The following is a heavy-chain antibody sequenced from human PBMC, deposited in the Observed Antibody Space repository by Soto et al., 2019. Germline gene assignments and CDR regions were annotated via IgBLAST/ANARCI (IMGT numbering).Heavy chain of an antibody. CDR2: LIPLFGTT. V-gene: IGHV1-69*06. CDR1: GGTFSGHA. J-gene: IGHJ4*02. Sequence: QVQLVQSGAEVKKPGSSVKVSCEASGGTFSGHAISWVRQAPGQGPEWMGGLIPLFGTTQHAQNFQDRLTSTADKSTNTAYMELTSLRFEDTAIYYCARGPNWGYRFDSWGQRTLVNVSS. CDR3: ARGPNWGYRFDS. D-gene: IGHD7-27*01.